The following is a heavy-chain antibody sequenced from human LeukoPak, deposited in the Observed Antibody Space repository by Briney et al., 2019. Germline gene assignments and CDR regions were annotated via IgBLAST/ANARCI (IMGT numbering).Heavy chain of an antibody. CDR3: ARSRDYVWGSYRYRGAFDI. CDR2: ISRSGSTI. D-gene: IGHD3-16*02. Sequence: GGSLRLSCAASGFTFSSYEMNWVRQAPGKGLEWVSYISRSGSTIYYADSVEGRFTISRDNAKNSLYLQMNSLRAEDTAVYYCARSRDYVWGSYRYRGAFDIWGQGTMVTVSS. J-gene: IGHJ3*02. CDR1: GFTFSSYE. V-gene: IGHV3-48*03.